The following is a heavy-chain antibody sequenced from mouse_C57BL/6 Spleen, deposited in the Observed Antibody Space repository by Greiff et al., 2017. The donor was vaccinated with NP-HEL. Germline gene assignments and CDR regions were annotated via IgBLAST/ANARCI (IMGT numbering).Heavy chain of an antibody. Sequence: EVKVVESGGGLVKPGGSLKLSCAASGFTFSSYAMSWVRQTPEKRLEWVATISDGGSYTYYPDNVKGRFTISRDNAKNNLYLQMSHLKSEDTAMYYCARELFLAMDYWGQGTSVTVSS. CDR2: ISDGGSYT. CDR3: ARELFLAMDY. V-gene: IGHV5-4*01. J-gene: IGHJ4*01. CDR1: GFTFSSYA.